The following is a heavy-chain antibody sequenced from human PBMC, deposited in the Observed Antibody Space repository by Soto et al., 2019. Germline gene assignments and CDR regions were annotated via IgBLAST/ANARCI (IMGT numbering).Heavy chain of an antibody. D-gene: IGHD3-16*01. V-gene: IGHV3-13*01. CDR3: ARDRGGANFDY. CDR2: INTAGDI. CDR1: GFTFSSYD. J-gene: IGHJ4*02. Sequence: EVQLVESGGGLVQPGGSLRLTCAASGFTFSSYDIHWVHQPTGGGLEWVSGINTAGDIYYPGSVQGRFTVSRENGKNSLYLQMNNLRADDTAVYYCARDRGGANFDYWGQGILVNVSS.